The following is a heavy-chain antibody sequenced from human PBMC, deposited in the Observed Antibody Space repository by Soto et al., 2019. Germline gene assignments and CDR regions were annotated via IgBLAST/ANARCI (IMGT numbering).Heavy chain of an antibody. CDR3: ARLSAYCGGDCSGAFDY. CDR1: GYSFTSYW. CDR2: IYPGDSDT. V-gene: IGHV5-51*01. D-gene: IGHD2-21*02. Sequence: LGESLKISCKGSGYSFTSYWIGWVRQMPGKGLEWMGIIYPGDSDTRYSPSFQGQVTISADKSISTAYLQWSSLKASDTAMYYCARLSAYCGGDCSGAFDYWGQGTLVTVSS. J-gene: IGHJ4*02.